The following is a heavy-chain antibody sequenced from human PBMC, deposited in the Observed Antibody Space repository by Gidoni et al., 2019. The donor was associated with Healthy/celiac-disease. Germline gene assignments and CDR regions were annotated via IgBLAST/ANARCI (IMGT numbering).Heavy chain of an antibody. J-gene: IGHJ4*02. D-gene: IGHD4-17*01. CDR2: INHSGST. Sequence: QVQLQQWGAGLLKPSETLSLTCAVYGGSVNNYYWSWIRQPPGKGLEWIGEINHSGSTNYNPSLKSRVTISVDTSKNQFSLKLSSVTAADTAVYYCARGGNYGDYSFDYWGQGTLVTVSS. CDR1: GGSVNNYY. CDR3: ARGGNYGDYSFDY. V-gene: IGHV4-34*01.